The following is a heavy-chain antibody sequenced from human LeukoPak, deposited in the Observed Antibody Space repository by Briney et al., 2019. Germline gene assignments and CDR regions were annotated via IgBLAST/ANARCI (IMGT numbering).Heavy chain of an antibody. D-gene: IGHD5-12*01. Sequence: GGSLRLSCAASGFTFSSYWMSWVRQAPGKGLEWVANIKQDGSEKYYVDSVKGRFTISRDNAKNSLYLQMNSLRAEDTAVYYCAKDMEVVATIIDYWGQGTLVTVSS. J-gene: IGHJ4*02. CDR2: IKQDGSEK. V-gene: IGHV3-7*01. CDR1: GFTFSSYW. CDR3: AKDMEVVATIIDY.